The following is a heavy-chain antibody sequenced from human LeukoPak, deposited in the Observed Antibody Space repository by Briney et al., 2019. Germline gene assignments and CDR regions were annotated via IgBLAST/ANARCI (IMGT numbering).Heavy chain of an antibody. CDR1: GFTFSSYG. CDR3: AKVTSPYYYYMDV. V-gene: IGHV3-30*02. Sequence: PGGSLRLSCAASGFTFSSYGMHWVRQAPGKRLERVAFIRYDGSNKCYADSVKGRFTISRDNSKNMLYLQMNSLRGEETAVYYCAKVTSPYYYYMDVWGKGTTVTVSS. J-gene: IGHJ6*03. CDR2: IRYDGSNK.